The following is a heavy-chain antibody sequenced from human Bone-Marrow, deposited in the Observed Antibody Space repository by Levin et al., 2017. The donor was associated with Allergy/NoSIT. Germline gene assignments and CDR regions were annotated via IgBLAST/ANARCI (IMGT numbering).Heavy chain of an antibody. CDR2: IYYSGST. V-gene: IGHV4-31*03. CDR1: GGSISSGGYH. CDR3: AREDGSTFDS. Sequence: PSETLSLTCTVSGGSISSGGYHWSWIRQHAGKGLEWIGYIYYSGSTYYNPSLKSRAMISLDTSKHQFSLKVTSATAADAAVYYCAREDGSTFDSWGQGTLVAVSS. J-gene: IGHJ4*02. D-gene: IGHD5-24*01.